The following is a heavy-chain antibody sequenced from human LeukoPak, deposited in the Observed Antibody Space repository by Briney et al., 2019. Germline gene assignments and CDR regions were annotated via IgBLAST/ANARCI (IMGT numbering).Heavy chain of an antibody. CDR2: IYSSAYS. V-gene: IGHV4-4*07. Sequence: SETLTLTCTVSGGSFSSYCWSWIRQPAGKGLEWIGRIYSSAYSNYNPSLKSRVTMSVDTSKNQFSLKLSSVTGADTAVYYCARAGGVLRVTDPFDYWGQGTMVTVSS. CDR3: ARAGGVLRVTDPFDY. D-gene: IGHD3-10*01. CDR1: GGSFSSYC. J-gene: IGHJ4*02.